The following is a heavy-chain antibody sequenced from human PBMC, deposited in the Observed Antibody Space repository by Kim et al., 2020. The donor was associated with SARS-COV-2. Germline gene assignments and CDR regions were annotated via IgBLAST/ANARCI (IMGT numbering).Heavy chain of an antibody. CDR1: GFTFSNYA. V-gene: IGHV3-23*01. D-gene: IGHD4-17*01. Sequence: GGSLRLSCATSGFTFSNYALSWVRQAPGKGLEYVSLITRTGGSTFYADSVKGRFTISRDTSRDTLYLQLNNLRAEDTAVYYCATKMDGDYWYDNWGQGTRVTVSS. CDR2: ITRTGGST. CDR3: ATKMDGDYWYDN. J-gene: IGHJ4*02.